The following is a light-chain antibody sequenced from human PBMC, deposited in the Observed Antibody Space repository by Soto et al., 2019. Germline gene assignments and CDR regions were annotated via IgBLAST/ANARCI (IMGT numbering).Light chain of an antibody. J-gene: IGLJ2*01. CDR2: EVS. CDR1: SSDVGGYNY. Sequence: QSLLTQPASVSVSPGQSITVPCTGTSSDVGGYNYVSWYQQYPGKAPTLAIYEVSNRPSAVSNRFSGSKSGKTASLIISGLQAADEAEYYCSSYTSTGHVVFGGGTKVTVL. CDR3: SSYTSTGHVV. V-gene: IGLV2-14*01.